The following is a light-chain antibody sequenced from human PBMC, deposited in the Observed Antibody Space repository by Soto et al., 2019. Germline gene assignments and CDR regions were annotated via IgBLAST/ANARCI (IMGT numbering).Light chain of an antibody. CDR2: GAS. J-gene: IGKJ2*01. V-gene: IGKV3-20*01. Sequence: EIVLTQSPGTLSLSPGERATLSSRASQSVSSSYLAWYQQKPGQAPRLLIYGASSRATGIPDRFSGSGSGTDFTLTISRLESEDFAVYYCQQYGSSPRYTFGQGTKLEIK. CDR1: QSVSSSY. CDR3: QQYGSSPRYT.